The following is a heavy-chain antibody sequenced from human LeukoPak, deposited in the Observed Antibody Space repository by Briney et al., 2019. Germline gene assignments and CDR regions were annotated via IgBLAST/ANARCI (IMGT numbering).Heavy chain of an antibody. J-gene: IGHJ6*03. CDR2: MYYSGST. D-gene: IGHD6-13*01. CDR1: GGSISSSSYY. Sequence: PSETLSLTCTVSGGSISSSSYYWGWIRQPPGKGLEWIGSMYYSGSTYYNPSLKSRVTISVDTSKSQFSLKLSSVTAADTAVYYCARVIAAAGLYYYYYYMDVWGKGTTVTVSS. V-gene: IGHV4-39*01. CDR3: ARVIAAAGLYYYYYYMDV.